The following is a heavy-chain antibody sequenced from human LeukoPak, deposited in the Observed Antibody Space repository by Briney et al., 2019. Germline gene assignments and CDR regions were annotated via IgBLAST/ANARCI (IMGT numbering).Heavy chain of an antibody. V-gene: IGHV1-46*01. D-gene: IGHD2/OR15-2a*01. CDR3: AREISSAYYFDY. J-gene: IGHJ4*02. Sequence: ASVKVSCKTSGYTFTTYYIHWVRQAPGQGLEWMGILNPSGASTIYAQKFQGRVTMTGDTSTSTVYMELSSLTSEDTAVYYCAREISSAYYFDYWGQGTLVTVSS. CDR2: LNPSGAST. CDR1: GYTFTTYY.